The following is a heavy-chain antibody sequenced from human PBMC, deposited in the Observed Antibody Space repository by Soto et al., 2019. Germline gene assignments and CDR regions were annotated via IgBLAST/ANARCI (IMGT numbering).Heavy chain of an antibody. CDR2: MTPKSGYT. V-gene: IGHV1-8*02. J-gene: IGHJ4*02. D-gene: IGHD1-20*01. CDR1: GYTFTDYD. Sequence: QVQLMQSGAEVRKPGASVNVSCKASGYTFTDYDINWVRQATGQGLEWLGWMTPKSGYTGYAQKFQGRVTLTRDTSRGTAYMELSSLTSEDTAVYYCTRNLYNTGDFDHWGQGTLVTVSS. CDR3: TRNLYNTGDFDH.